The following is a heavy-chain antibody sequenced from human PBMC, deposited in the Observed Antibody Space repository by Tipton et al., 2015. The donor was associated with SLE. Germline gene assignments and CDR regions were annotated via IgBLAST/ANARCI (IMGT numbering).Heavy chain of an antibody. J-gene: IGHJ5*02. D-gene: IGHD3-10*01. CDR2: IYYTGST. V-gene: IGHV4-59*01. CDR1: GGSFSSYY. CDR3: ASLSMVRGPNGGDWFDP. Sequence: LRLSCTVSGGSFSSYYWSWIRQPPGKGLEWIGYIYYTGSTNYNPSLKSRVTISVDTSKNQFSLKLSSVTAADTAVYFCASLSMVRGPNGGDWFDPWGQGTLVTVSS.